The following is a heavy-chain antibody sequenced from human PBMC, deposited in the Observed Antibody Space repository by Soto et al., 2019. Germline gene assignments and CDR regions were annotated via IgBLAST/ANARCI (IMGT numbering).Heavy chain of an antibody. V-gene: IGHV4-39*01. Sequence: ETLSLTCTVSGGSIRDDTYYWGWFRQPPGKGLEWIGSIYYSGSTYYNPSLKSRVTISVDTSKNQFSLKLSSVTAADTAVYYCARHYVTMVRGPMGYYFYGMDVWGQGTTVTVSS. CDR3: ARHYVTMVRGPMGYYFYGMDV. CDR2: IYYSGST. D-gene: IGHD3-10*01. CDR1: GGSIRDDTYY. J-gene: IGHJ6*02.